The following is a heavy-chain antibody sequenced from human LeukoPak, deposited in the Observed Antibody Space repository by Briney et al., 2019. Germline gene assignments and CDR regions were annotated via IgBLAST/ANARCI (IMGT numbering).Heavy chain of an antibody. D-gene: IGHD5-18*01. J-gene: IGHJ4*02. Sequence: GASVKVSCKASGYTFTGYYMHWVRQAPGQGLEWMGWINPNSGGTNYAQKFQGRVTMTRDTSISTAYMELSRLRSDDTAVYYCAPRAAMAASGYDYWGQGTLVTVSS. V-gene: IGHV1-2*02. CDR1: GYTFTGYY. CDR3: APRAAMAASGYDY. CDR2: INPNSGGT.